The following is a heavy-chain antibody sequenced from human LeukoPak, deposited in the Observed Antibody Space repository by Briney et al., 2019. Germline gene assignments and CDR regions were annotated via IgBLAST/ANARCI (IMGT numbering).Heavy chain of an antibody. V-gene: IGHV4-39*07. CDR1: GGSISSSSYY. D-gene: IGHD3-10*01. CDR2: IYYSGST. Sequence: SETLSLTCTVSGGSISSSSYYWGWIRQPPGKGLEWIGSIYYSGSTYYNPSLKSRVTISVDTSKNQFSLKLSSVTAADTAVYYCAGGSGSSQIFDYWGQGTLVTVSS. CDR3: AGGSGSSQIFDY. J-gene: IGHJ4*02.